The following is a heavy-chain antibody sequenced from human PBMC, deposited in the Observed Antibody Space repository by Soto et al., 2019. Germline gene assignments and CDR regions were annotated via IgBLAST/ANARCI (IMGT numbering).Heavy chain of an antibody. CDR3: ARGFYDIGGYKTFSVDQ. V-gene: IGHV3-53*02. CDR1: GFTVTTNY. J-gene: IGHJ4*02. Sequence: EVQLVETGGGLIQPGGSLRLSCAVSGFTVTTNYMTWVRQAPGKGLEWVSFIYSGGVTDYAASVKSRFTISRDNSKNTLSLHMHTLRAEDTAMYFCARGFYDIGGYKTFSVDQWGQGTLVTVSS. CDR2: IYSGGVT. D-gene: IGHD3-22*01.